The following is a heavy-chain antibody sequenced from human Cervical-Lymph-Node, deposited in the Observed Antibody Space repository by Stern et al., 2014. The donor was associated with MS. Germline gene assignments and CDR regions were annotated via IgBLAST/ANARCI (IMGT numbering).Heavy chain of an antibody. V-gene: IGHV3-9*01. Sequence: EVQLGESGGGLVQPGRSLRLSCAASGFTFDDYVMHWVRQTPDKGLEWVSGISWNSVSIGYADSVKGRFTISRDNAKNSLYLQMNSLRPEDTALYYCTKGANDAFDIWGQGTKVTVSS. D-gene: IGHD4/OR15-4a*01. CDR2: ISWNSVSI. CDR1: GFTFDDYV. J-gene: IGHJ3*02. CDR3: TKGANDAFDI.